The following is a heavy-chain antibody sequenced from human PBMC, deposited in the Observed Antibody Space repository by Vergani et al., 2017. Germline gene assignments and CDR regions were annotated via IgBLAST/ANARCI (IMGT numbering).Heavy chain of an antibody. J-gene: IGHJ3*02. CDR2: IYYSGDT. Sequence: QVQLQESGPGLVKPSQTLSLTCTVSGGSINSGGYYWSWIRQHPGKGLEWIGYIYYSGDTHYNPSLKSRVSISVDTSKNQFSLKLSSVTAADTAVYYCARGGTITIFGVVDAFDIWGEGRMVTVSS. V-gene: IGHV4-31*03. D-gene: IGHD3-3*01. CDR1: GGSINSGGYY. CDR3: ARGGTITIFGVVDAFDI.